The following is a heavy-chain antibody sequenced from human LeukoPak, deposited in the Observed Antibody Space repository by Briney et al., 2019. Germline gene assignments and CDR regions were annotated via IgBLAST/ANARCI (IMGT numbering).Heavy chain of an antibody. CDR3: ARDRGATRQVDC. CDR2: ISYDGSNK. Sequence: GGSLRLSCAASGFTFSSYGMHWVRQAPGKGLEWVAVISYDGSNKYYADSVKGRFTISRDNSKNTLYLQMNSLRAEDTAVYYCARDRGATRQVDCWGQGTLVTVSS. D-gene: IGHD1-26*01. J-gene: IGHJ4*02. CDR1: GFTFSSYG. V-gene: IGHV3-30*03.